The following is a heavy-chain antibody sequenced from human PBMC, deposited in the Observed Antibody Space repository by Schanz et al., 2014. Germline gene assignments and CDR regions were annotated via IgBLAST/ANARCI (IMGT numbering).Heavy chain of an antibody. CDR2: ISGSGGST. Sequence: EVQLVESGGGVVRPGGSLRLSCAASGFTFDNYALTWVRQVPGKGLEWVSAISGSGGSTYYADSVKGRFTISRDNSKNTLYLQMNSLRAEDAAVYYCAKGRFGELSAFDIWGQGTMVTVSS. D-gene: IGHD3-10*01. J-gene: IGHJ3*02. CDR1: GFTFDNYA. CDR3: AKGRFGELSAFDI. V-gene: IGHV3-23*04.